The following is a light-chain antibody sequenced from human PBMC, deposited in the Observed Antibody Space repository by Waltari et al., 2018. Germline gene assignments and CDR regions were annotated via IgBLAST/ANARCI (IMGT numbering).Light chain of an antibody. V-gene: IGLV2-8*01. J-gene: IGLJ3*02. CDR3: SAFAGSNNFGV. Sequence: QSALTQPPSASGSPGQSVTISRPGTSRDLGGSNFFSWYQQRPGKAPRFLIYDVNKRPSGVSDRFSGSKSGNTASLTVSGLQPDDEATYYCSAFAGSNNFGVFGGGTKLTVL. CDR2: DVN. CDR1: SRDLGGSNF.